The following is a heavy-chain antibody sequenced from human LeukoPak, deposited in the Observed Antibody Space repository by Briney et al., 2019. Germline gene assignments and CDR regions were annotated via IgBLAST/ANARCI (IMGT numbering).Heavy chain of an antibody. D-gene: IGHD5-24*01. J-gene: IGHJ4*02. V-gene: IGHV3-30*18. CDR2: ISYDGSNK. CDR1: GFTFSSYG. CDR3: AKGHLRDGYNYDY. Sequence: GRSLRLSCAASGFTFSSYGMHWVRQAPGKGLEWVAVISYDGSNKYYADSVKGRFTISRDNSKNTLYLQMNSLRAEDTAVYYCAKGHLRDGYNYDYWGQGTLVTVSS.